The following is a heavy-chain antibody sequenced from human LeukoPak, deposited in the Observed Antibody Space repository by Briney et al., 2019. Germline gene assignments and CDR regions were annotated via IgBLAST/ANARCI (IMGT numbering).Heavy chain of an antibody. Sequence: GGSLRLSCAASGFTFSSYAMSWVRQAPGKGLEWVSAISGSGGSTYYADSVKGRFTISRDNPKNTLYLQMNSLRAEDTAVYYCAKNGQGSSWYYFDYWGQGTLVTVSS. CDR2: ISGSGGST. J-gene: IGHJ4*02. D-gene: IGHD6-13*01. CDR3: AKNGQGSSWYYFDY. V-gene: IGHV3-23*01. CDR1: GFTFSSYA.